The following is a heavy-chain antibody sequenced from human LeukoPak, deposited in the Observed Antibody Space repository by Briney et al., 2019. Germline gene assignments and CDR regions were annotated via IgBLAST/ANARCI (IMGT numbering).Heavy chain of an antibody. CDR1: GFTFNSYG. CDR2: ISNDGSNK. V-gene: IGHV3-30*18. J-gene: IGHJ3*02. D-gene: IGHD3-10*01. Sequence: GGSLRLSCVASGFTFNSYGMHWVRQAPGKGLEWVAVISNDGSNKYYADSVKGRFTISRDNSKNTLYLQMNSLRAEDTAVYYCAKGRGAFDIWDQGTMVTVSS. CDR3: AKGRGAFDI.